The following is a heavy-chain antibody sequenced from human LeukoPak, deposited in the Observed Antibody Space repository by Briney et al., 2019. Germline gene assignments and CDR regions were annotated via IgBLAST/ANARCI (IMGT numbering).Heavy chain of an antibody. CDR3: ATNYYDSSGYYAHAFDI. V-gene: IGHV3-9*01. D-gene: IGHD3-22*01. Sequence: PGRSLRLSCAASGFTFDDYAMHWVRQARGKGLEWVSGISWNSGSIGYADSVKGRFTISRDNAKNSLYLQMNSLRAEDTALYYCATNYYDSSGYYAHAFDIWGQGTMVTVSS. J-gene: IGHJ3*02. CDR1: GFTFDDYA. CDR2: ISWNSGSI.